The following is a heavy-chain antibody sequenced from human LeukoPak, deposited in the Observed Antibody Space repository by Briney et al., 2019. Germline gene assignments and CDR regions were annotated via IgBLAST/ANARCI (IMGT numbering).Heavy chain of an antibody. D-gene: IGHD3-9*01. CDR1: GFTFSSYG. CDR2: ISGSGGST. V-gene: IGHV3-23*01. CDR3: TTDLTYCDILTGYFPLSFDY. Sequence: PGGSLRLSCAASGFTFSSYGMSWVRQAPGKGLEWVSAISGSGGSTYYADSVKGRFTISRDNSKNTLYLQMNSLRAEDTAVYYCTTDLTYCDILTGYFPLSFDYWGQGTLVTVSS. J-gene: IGHJ4*02.